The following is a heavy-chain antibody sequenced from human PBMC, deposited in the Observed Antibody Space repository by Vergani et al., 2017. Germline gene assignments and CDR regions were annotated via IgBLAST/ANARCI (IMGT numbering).Heavy chain of an antibody. J-gene: IGHJ1*01. V-gene: IGHV3-30*03. CDR1: GFTSSYYG. D-gene: IGHD1-1*01. CDR3: ATKSCGTPGGQIGYCRK. Sequence: QVHLVESGGGVVQPGRSLRLSCVVSGFTSSYYGMHWVRQAPGKGLEWVAVISYDGTQKYYADSVKGRFTISRDNSKSTLYLQMNSLRTEDTAVYYCATKSCGTPGGQIGYCRKWAQGALVTFSS. CDR2: ISYDGTQK.